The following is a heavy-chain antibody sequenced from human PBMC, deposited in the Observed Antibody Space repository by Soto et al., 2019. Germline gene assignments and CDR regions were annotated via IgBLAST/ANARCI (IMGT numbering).Heavy chain of an antibody. J-gene: IGHJ5*02. Sequence: SVKVSCKASGFTFTSSAMQWVRQARGQRLEWIGWIVVGSGNTNYAQKFQERVTFTRDMSTSTAYMELSSLRSEDTAIYYCAAVRGDYFASGSYSFDHWGQGTMVTVSS. D-gene: IGHD3-10*01. V-gene: IGHV1-58*02. CDR2: IVVGSGNT. CDR1: GFTFTSSA. CDR3: AAVRGDYFASGSYSFDH.